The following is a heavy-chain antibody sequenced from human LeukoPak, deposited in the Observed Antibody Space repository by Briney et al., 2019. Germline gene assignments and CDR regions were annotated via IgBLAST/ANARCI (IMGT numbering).Heavy chain of an antibody. CDR2: IGIDSGNT. CDR3: ARDYKYAFDN. CDR1: GFTISDYS. V-gene: IGHV3-48*01. Sequence: GGSLRLSCAASGFTISDYSMNWVRQTPGKGLEWISYIGIDSGNTNYADSVKGRFTISGDKAKNSLYLQMSSLRVEDTAVYYCARDYKYAFDNWGQGTLVTVSS. J-gene: IGHJ4*02. D-gene: IGHD5-24*01.